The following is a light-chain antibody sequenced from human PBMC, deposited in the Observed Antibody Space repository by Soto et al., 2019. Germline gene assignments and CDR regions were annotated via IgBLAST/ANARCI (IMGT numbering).Light chain of an antibody. CDR2: TDN. V-gene: IGLV1-44*01. CDR3: AAWDDSLYGIYV. J-gene: IGLJ1*01. Sequence: QSVLTQPPSASGTPGQRVTISCSGSSSNIGINTVNWYQQVPGTAPKLLIYTDNQRPSGVPDRFSGSKSGTSASLAISGLQSEDEADYYRAAWDDSLYGIYVFGNGKKVNV. CDR1: SSNIGINT.